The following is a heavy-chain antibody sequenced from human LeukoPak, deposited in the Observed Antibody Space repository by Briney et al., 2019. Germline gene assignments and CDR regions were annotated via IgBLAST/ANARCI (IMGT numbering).Heavy chain of an antibody. V-gene: IGHV3-11*05. Sequence: PGGSLRLSCAASGFSFSDYYMSWVRQAPGKGLGWISYITTSSSTNYADSVKGRFTISRDNAKNSVVLQMNSLRAEDTAVYYCTRERRGSYYAFESWGQGTLVSVSS. J-gene: IGHJ4*01. D-gene: IGHD3-16*01. CDR1: GFSFSDYY. CDR2: ITTSSST. CDR3: TRERRGSYYAFES.